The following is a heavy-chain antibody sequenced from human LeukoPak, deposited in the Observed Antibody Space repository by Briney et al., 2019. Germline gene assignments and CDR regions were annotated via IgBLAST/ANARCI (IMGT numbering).Heavy chain of an antibody. CDR3: ARGLSWSSSKLIDY. V-gene: IGHV1-2*02. D-gene: IGHD6-13*01. Sequence: ASVKVSCKASGYTFTGYYMHWVRQAPGQGLEWMGCINLNSCGTYYVHKFQGRVTMTRDTSISTAYMELSRLRSDDTAVYYCARGLSWSSSKLIDYWGQGTLVTVSS. CDR1: GYTFTGYY. J-gene: IGHJ4*02. CDR2: INLNSCGT.